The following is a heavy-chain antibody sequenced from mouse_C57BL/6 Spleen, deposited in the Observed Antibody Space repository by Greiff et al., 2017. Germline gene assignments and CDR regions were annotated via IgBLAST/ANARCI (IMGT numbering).Heavy chain of an antibody. CDR2: INPSSGYT. CDR3: AREITTVVAPYWYFDV. V-gene: IGHV1-4*01. J-gene: IGHJ1*03. Sequence: VQLQQSGAELARPGASVKMSCKASGYTFTSYTMHWVKQRPGQGLEWIGYINPSSGYTKYNQKFKDKATLTADKSSSTAYMQLSSLTSEDSAVYYCAREITTVVAPYWYFDVWGTGTTVTVSS. CDR1: GYTFTSYT. D-gene: IGHD1-1*01.